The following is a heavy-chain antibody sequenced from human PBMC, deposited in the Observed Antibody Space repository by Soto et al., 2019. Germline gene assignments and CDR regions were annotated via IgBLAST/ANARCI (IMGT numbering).Heavy chain of an antibody. V-gene: IGHV3-23*01. CDR2: ISGSGGST. J-gene: IGHJ6*02. D-gene: IGHD2-21*01. CDR3: AKDSDRIEVWYYYGMDV. Sequence: GGSLRLSCAASGFTFSSYAMSWVRQAPGKGLEWVSAISGSGGSTYYADSVKGRFTISRDNSKNTLYLQMNSLRAEDTAVYYCAKDSDRIEVWYYYGMDVWGQGTTVTVSS. CDR1: GFTFSSYA.